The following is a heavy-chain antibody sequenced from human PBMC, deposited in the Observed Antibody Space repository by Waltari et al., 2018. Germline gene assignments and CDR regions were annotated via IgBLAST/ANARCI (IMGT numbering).Heavy chain of an antibody. CDR1: GYTFTSYD. V-gene: IGHV1-8*01. Sequence: QVQLVQSGAEVKKPGASVKVSCKASGYTFTSYDINWVRQATGQGLEWMGWMNPNSWNTGYAQKFHGRVTMTRNTSISTADMELSSLRSEDTAVYYCARDYYDSSGWNYWGQGTLVTVSS. J-gene: IGHJ4*02. D-gene: IGHD3-22*01. CDR3: ARDYYDSSGWNY. CDR2: MNPNSWNT.